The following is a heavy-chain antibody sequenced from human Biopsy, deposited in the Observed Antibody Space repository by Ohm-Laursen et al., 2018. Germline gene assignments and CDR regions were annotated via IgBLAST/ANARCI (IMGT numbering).Heavy chain of an antibody. J-gene: IGHJ1*01. CDR2: NIPILGTG. D-gene: IGHD3-9*01. Sequence: SVKVSCNAPGGTFSNYGVNWVRQAPGQDLEWLGGNIPILGTGNYAQKFQDRVTVAADTSTSTATMELRSLRSDDTAVYYCATKLTGYFHHWGQGTLVIVSS. V-gene: IGHV1-69*06. CDR3: ATKLTGYFHH. CDR1: GGTFSNYG.